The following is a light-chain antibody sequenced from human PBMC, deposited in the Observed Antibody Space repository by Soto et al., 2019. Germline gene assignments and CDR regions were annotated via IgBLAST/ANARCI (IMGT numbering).Light chain of an antibody. CDR1: QSVSSSY. Sequence: ESVLTQSPGTLSMSPGERATLSCRASQSVSSSYSAWYQQKPGQAPRLLIYGASRRATGIPGRFSGSGSGTDFTLTISSLEPEDFAVYYCQQYGSSPFTFGPGTKVDI. J-gene: IGKJ3*01. CDR2: GAS. CDR3: QQYGSSPFT. V-gene: IGKV3-20*01.